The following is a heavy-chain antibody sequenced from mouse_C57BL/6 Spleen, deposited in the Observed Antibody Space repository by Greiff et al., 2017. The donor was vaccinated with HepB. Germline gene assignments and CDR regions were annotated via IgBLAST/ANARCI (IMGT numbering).Heavy chain of an antibody. CDR2: ISSGGSYT. J-gene: IGHJ4*01. V-gene: IGHV5-6*02. D-gene: IGHD2-10*02. Sequence: DVKLVESGGDLVKPGGSLKLSCAASGFTFSSYGMSWVRQTPDKRLEWVATISSGGSYTYYPDSVKGRFTISRDNAKNTLYLKMSSLKSEDTAMDYCARRGYGEAMDYWGQGTSVTVSS. CDR3: ARRGYGEAMDY. CDR1: GFTFSSYG.